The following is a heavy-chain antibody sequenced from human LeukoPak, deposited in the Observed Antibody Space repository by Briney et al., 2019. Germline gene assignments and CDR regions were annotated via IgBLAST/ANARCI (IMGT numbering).Heavy chain of an antibody. J-gene: IGHJ4*02. Sequence: PSQNLSLTCTVSGGSISSGSYYWRWIRQPPGKGLEWIGRIYNSGSTNYNPSLKSRVTISVDMSKNQFSLKLSSVTAADTAVYYCARGGSGYDYWGQGTLVTVSS. CDR2: IYNSGST. CDR3: ARGGSGYDY. D-gene: IGHD3-22*01. V-gene: IGHV4-61*02. CDR1: GGSISSGSYY.